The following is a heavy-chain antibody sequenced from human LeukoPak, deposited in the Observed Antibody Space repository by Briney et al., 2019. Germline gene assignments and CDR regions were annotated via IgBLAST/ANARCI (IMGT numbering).Heavy chain of an antibody. CDR3: AKDRPRDYGDYFDY. D-gene: IGHD4-17*01. J-gene: IGHJ4*02. Sequence: GGSLRLSCAASGFTFSNYAMSWVRQAPGKGREGVSDINGSGGRTNYADSVKGRFTISRDNSKNTLYLQMNSLRAEDTAVYYCAKDRPRDYGDYFDYWGQGTLVTVSS. V-gene: IGHV3-23*01. CDR2: INGSGGRT. CDR1: GFTFSNYA.